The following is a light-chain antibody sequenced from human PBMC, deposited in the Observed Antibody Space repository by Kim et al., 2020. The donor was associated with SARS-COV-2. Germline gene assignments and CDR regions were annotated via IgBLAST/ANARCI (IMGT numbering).Light chain of an antibody. V-gene: IGLV1-40*01. CDR2: GNS. CDR3: QSYDSSLSGWV. J-gene: IGLJ3*02. CDR1: RSNIGAGYD. Sequence: RVPISCTGSRSNIGAGYDVHWYQQLPGTAPKLLIYGNSNRPSGVPDRFSGSKSGTSASLAITGLQAEDEADYYCQSYDSSLSGWVFGGGTQLTVL.